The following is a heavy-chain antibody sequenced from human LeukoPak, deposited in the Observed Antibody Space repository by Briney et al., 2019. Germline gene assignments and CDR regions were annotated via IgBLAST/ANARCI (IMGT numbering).Heavy chain of an antibody. J-gene: IGHJ4*02. Sequence: GGSLRLSCAASGFTFSSYWMSWVRQAPGKGLEWVANIKQDGSEKYYVDSVKGRFTISRDNAKNSLYLQMNSLRAEDTAVYYCAPNPGIAVAGTWGQGTLVTVSS. V-gene: IGHV3-7*01. CDR1: GFTFSSYW. CDR2: IKQDGSEK. CDR3: APNPGIAVAGT. D-gene: IGHD6-19*01.